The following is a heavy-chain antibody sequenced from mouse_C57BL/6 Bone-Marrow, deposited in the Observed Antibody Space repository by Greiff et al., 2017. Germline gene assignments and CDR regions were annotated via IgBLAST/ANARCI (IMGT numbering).Heavy chain of an antibody. CDR1: GFNIKDDY. Sequence: EVKLQESGAELVRPGASVKLSCTASGFNIKDDYMHWVKQRPEQGLEWIGWIDPENGDTEYASKFQGKATITADTSSNTAYLQLSSLTSEDTAVYYCGTGTSGGYFDVWGTGTTVTVSS. D-gene: IGHD4-1*01. V-gene: IGHV14-4*01. CDR3: GTGTSGGYFDV. J-gene: IGHJ1*03. CDR2: IDPENGDT.